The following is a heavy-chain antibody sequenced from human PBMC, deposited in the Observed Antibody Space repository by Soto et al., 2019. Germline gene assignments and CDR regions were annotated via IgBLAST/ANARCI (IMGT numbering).Heavy chain of an antibody. V-gene: IGHV3-15*05. CDR3: TTTHTVTAEGSPFDY. CDR1: GFTFSNAW. J-gene: IGHJ4*02. D-gene: IGHD2-21*02. Sequence: EVQPVESGGGLVRPGGSLRLSCAASGFTFSNAWMTWVRQAPGKGLEWVGRIKNKADGVTTDYAAPVKGRFSISRDDSKNTVYLQMNSLKAEDTAVYYCTTTHTVTAEGSPFDYWGQGTLVTVSS. CDR2: IKNKADGVTT.